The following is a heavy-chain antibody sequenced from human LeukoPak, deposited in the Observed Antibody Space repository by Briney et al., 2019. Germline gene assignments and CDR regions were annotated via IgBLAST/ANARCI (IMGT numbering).Heavy chain of an antibody. Sequence: GGSLRLSCAASGFTFSTYSMNWVRQAPGKGLEWVSSISSSRSYIYYADSVKGRFTIARDNAKNSLYLQMNSLRAEDTAVYSCARAVGPFDYWGQGTLVTVSS. CDR2: ISSSRSYI. CDR1: GFTFSTYS. J-gene: IGHJ4*02. CDR3: ARAVGPFDY. D-gene: IGHD4-23*01. V-gene: IGHV3-21*01.